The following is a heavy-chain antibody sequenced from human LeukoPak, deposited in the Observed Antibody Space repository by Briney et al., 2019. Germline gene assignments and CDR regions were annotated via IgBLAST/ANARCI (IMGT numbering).Heavy chain of an antibody. Sequence: ASVTVSFKASGYTFTSYGISWVRQAPGQGLEWMGWISAYNGNTNYAQKLQGRVTMTTDTSTSTAYMELRSLRSDDTAVYYCARDPLSYVLRYFDWKYGDYYFDYWGQGTLVTVSS. CDR3: ARDPLSYVLRYFDWKYGDYYFDY. CDR1: GYTFTSYG. J-gene: IGHJ4*02. D-gene: IGHD3-9*01. CDR2: ISAYNGNT. V-gene: IGHV1-18*01.